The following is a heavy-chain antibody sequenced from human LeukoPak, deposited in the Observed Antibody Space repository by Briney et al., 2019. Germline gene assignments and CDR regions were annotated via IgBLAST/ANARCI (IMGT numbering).Heavy chain of an antibody. CDR2: IIPIFGTA. Sequence: ASVKVSCKASGGTFSSYAISWVRQAPGQGLEWMGGIIPIFGTANYAQKFQGRVTITTDESTSTAYMELSSLRSEDTAVYYCASSLPSSVGATPYYYYMDVWGKGTTVTVSS. V-gene: IGHV1-69*05. CDR1: GGTFSSYA. J-gene: IGHJ6*03. CDR3: ASSLPSSVGATPYYYYMDV. D-gene: IGHD1-26*01.